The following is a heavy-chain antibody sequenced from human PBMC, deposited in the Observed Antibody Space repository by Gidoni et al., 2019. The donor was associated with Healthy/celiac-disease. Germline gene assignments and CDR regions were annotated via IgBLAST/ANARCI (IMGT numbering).Heavy chain of an antibody. Sequence: EVQLVESGGGLVQPGRSLRLSCTASGFTVGEYAMSWVRQAPGKGLELVGFIRSKAYGVTTEYAASVKGRFTISRDDSKSIAYLQMNSLKTEDTAVYYCTRDPYYYDSSGYYGGVDYWGQGTLVTVSS. CDR1: GFTVGEYA. CDR2: IRSKAYGVTT. CDR3: TRDPYYYDSSGYYGGVDY. V-gene: IGHV3-49*04. D-gene: IGHD3-22*01. J-gene: IGHJ4*02.